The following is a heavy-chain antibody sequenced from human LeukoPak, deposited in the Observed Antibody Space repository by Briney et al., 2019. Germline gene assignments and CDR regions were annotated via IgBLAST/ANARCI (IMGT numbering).Heavy chain of an antibody. V-gene: IGHV3-21*01. Sequence: PGGSLRLSCAASGLTFSSYTMNWVRQAPGKGLEWVSSISSRSSYTYSADSVKGRFTISRDNAKNSLYLQMNSLKDADTAVYYCARVLRGGPEYFDYWGQGTLVTVSS. CDR1: GLTFSSYT. CDR2: ISSRSSYT. CDR3: ARVLRGGPEYFDY. J-gene: IGHJ4*02.